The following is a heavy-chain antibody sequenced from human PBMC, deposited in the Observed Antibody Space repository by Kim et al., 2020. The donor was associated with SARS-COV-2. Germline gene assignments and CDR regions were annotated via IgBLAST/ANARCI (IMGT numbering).Heavy chain of an antibody. CDR3: AKLGPDCNGANCFSIRFQFRAV. Sequence: GGSLRLSCVVSGFTPIGYGMAWVRQAPGMGLESVSGISAHGDHTYYADFVKGRFTMSRDKSKGAVYLQMDSLRVEDTAVYHCAKLGPDCNGANCFSIRFQFRAVWGRGTTVTVPS. CDR2: ISAHGDHT. D-gene: IGHD2-15*01. CDR1: GFTPIGYG. J-gene: IGHJ6*04. V-gene: IGHV3-23*01.